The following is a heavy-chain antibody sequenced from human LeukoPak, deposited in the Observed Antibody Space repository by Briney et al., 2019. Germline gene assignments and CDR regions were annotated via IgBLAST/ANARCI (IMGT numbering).Heavy chain of an antibody. J-gene: IGHJ6*02. CDR2: INPNSGGT. CDR1: GYTFTGYY. D-gene: IGHD2-2*01. Sequence: ASVKVSCKASGYTFTGYYMHWVRQAPGQGLEWMGRINPNSGGTNYAQKFQGRVTMTRDTSISTAYMELSRLRSDDTAVYYCARDGAVVVPAATYYYYGMDVWGQGTTVTVSS. CDR3: ARDGAVVVPAATYYYYGMDV. V-gene: IGHV1-2*06.